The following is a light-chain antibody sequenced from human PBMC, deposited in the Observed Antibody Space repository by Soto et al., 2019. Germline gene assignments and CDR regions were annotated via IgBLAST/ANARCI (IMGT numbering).Light chain of an antibody. CDR3: QTWGTGIRV. V-gene: IGLV4-69*01. J-gene: IGLJ2*01. Sequence: QPVLTQSPSASASLGASVKLTCTLRSGHSSYAIAWHPQQPEKGPRYLMKLNSDGSHSKGDGIPDRFSGSSSGAERYLTISSLQSEDEADYYCQTWGTGIRVFGGGTKLTVL. CDR1: SGHSSYA. CDR2: LNSDGSH.